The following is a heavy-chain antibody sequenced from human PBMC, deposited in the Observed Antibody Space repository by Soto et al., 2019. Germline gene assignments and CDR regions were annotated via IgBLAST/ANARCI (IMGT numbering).Heavy chain of an antibody. Sequence: GGSLRLSCVASGFDFSDFHISWVRQAPGKGLEWISYISSSLGHTDYAESVKGRFTISRDNAKSSVFLEMSDLRGDDTAVYYCAANWNFGLNFWGQGILVTVSS. D-gene: IGHD1-1*01. J-gene: IGHJ4*02. CDR1: GFDFSDFH. CDR3: AANWNFGLNF. CDR2: ISSSLGHT. V-gene: IGHV3-11*03.